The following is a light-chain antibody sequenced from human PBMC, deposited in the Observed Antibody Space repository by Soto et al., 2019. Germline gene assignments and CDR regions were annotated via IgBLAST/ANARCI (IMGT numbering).Light chain of an antibody. J-gene: IGKJ2*01. Sequence: IVMTQSPLSLPVTPGEPASISCRSSQSLLHSIGYNYLNWYLQKPGQSPQLLIYLGSSRASGVPDRFSGSGSGSDFTLKIRRVEAEEAGVYYCMVAVRPPYPFGQGTKLEIK. CDR2: LGS. V-gene: IGKV2-28*01. CDR3: MVAVRPPYP. CDR1: QSLLHSIGYNY.